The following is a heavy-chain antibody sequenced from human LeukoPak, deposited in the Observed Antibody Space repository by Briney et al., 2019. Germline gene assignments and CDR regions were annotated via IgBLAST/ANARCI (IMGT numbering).Heavy chain of an antibody. CDR2: IYYSGST. D-gene: IGHD6-19*01. J-gene: IGHJ5*02. CDR1: GGSISSYY. CDR3: ARVVNRGWYRGGEGWFDP. V-gene: IGHV4-59*01. Sequence: KASETLSLTCTVSGGSISSYYWSWIRQPPGKGLEWIGYIYYSGSTYYNPSLKSRVTISVDTSKNQFSLKLSSVTAADTAVYYCARVVNRGWYRGGEGWFDPWGQGTLVTVSS.